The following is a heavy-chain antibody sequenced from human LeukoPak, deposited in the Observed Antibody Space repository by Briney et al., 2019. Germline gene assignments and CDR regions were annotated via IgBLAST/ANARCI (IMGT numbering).Heavy chain of an antibody. Sequence: ASVKVSCKASGYTFTDFYIHWVRQAPGQGLEWMGWINPESGGTSSAQKFQGRVTMTRDTSISAVYMELSSLRSDDTAVYYCARGRYSGSYYVDYWGQGTLVTVSS. V-gene: IGHV1-2*02. CDR2: INPESGGT. CDR1: GYTFTDFY. CDR3: ARGRYSGSYYVDY. D-gene: IGHD1-26*01. J-gene: IGHJ4*02.